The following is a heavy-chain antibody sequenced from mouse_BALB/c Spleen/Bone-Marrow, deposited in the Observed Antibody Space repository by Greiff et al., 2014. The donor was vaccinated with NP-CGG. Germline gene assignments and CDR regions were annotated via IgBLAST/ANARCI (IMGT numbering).Heavy chain of an antibody. V-gene: IGHV1-9*01. CDR3: ARGYDYASFAY. J-gene: IGHJ3*01. CDR2: ILPGSGST. CDR1: GYTFSNYW. D-gene: IGHD2-4*01. Sequence: VQLQQSGAELMKPGASVKISCKAIGYTFSNYWIEWVKQRPGHGLEWIGEILPGSGSTHYIEKFKGKATFTADTSSNTAYMQLSSLTSEDSAVYYVARGYDYASFAYWGQGTLVTVSA.